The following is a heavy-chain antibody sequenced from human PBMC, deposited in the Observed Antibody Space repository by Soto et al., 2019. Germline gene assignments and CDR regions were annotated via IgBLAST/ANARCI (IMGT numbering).Heavy chain of an antibody. CDR2: IYYSGST. CDR1: GGSISSYY. V-gene: IGHV4-59*01. J-gene: IGHJ6*02. D-gene: IGHD2-2*01. Sequence: SETLSLTCTVSGGSISSYYWSWIRQPPGKGLEWIGYIYYSGSTNYNPSLKSRVTISVDTSKNQFSLKLSSVTAADTAVYYCARGGYCSSTSCQRYYYYYGMDVWGQGTTVTVSS. CDR3: ARGGYCSSTSCQRYYYYYGMDV.